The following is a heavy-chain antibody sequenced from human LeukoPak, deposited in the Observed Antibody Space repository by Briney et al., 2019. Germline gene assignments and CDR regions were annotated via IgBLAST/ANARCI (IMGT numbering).Heavy chain of an antibody. D-gene: IGHD2-8*02. CDR3: VKGSYWWLVTNFDY. CDR2: ISSNGGST. V-gene: IGHV3-64D*06. J-gene: IGHJ4*02. CDR1: AFTFSSYA. Sequence: PGGSLRLSCSASAFTFSSYAMHWVRQAPGKGLEYVSAISSNGGSTYYADSVKGRFTISRDNSKNTLYLQMSSLRAEDTAVYYSVKGSYWWLVTNFDYWGQGTLVTVSS.